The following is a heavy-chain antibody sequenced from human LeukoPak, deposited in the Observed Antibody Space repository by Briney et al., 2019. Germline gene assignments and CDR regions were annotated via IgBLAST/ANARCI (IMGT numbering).Heavy chain of an antibody. D-gene: IGHD3-22*01. J-gene: IGHJ4*02. CDR1: GFTVTTNY. Sequence: GGSLRLSCAASGFTVTTNYMSWVRQAPGKGLEWVSIIYSGGGTYYADSVKGRFAVSRGNSKNTLFLQMNSLRVEDTAVYYCARSSSSYYYEFDCWGQGTLVTVSS. CDR2: IYSGGGT. V-gene: IGHV3-53*01. CDR3: ARSSSSYYYEFDC.